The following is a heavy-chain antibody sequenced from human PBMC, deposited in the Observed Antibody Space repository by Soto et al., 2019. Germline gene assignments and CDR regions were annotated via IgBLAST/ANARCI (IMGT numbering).Heavy chain of an antibody. CDR2: ISYDGNIK. Sequence: QVQLVESGGGVVQPGRSLRLSCAATGFSFRRNPMHWVRQVPGKGLEWVARISYDGNIKDYVDAVKGRFTISRDDSKNTLYLQMSSLRPEDTAVYYCEKDACDGDCFPEYFQHWGQGTLVTVSS. V-gene: IGHV3-30*04. J-gene: IGHJ1*01. CDR1: GFSFRRNP. D-gene: IGHD2-21*02. CDR3: EKDACDGDCFPEYFQH.